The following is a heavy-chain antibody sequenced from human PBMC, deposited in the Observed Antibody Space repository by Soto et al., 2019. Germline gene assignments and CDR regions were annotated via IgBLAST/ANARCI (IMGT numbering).Heavy chain of an antibody. CDR1: GYTFTGYY. J-gene: IGHJ4*02. CDR2: INPNSGGT. CDR3: ARAKGVDTATNYDY. D-gene: IGHD5-18*01. V-gene: IGHV1-2*04. Sequence: RASVKVSCKASGYTFTGYYMHWVRQAPGQGLEWMGWINPNSGGTNYAQKFQGWVTMTRDTSISTAYMELSRLRSDGTAVYYCARAKGVDTATNYDYWGQGTLVTVSS.